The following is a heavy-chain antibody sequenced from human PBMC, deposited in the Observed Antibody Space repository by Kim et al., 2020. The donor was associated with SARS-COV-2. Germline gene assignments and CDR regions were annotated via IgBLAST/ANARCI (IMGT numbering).Heavy chain of an antibody. CDR1: GYTFTSYY. V-gene: IGHV1-46*01. J-gene: IGHJ3*02. Sequence: ASVKVSCKASGYTFTSYYMHWVRQAPGQGLEWMGIINPSGGSTSYAQKFQGRVTMTRHTSTSTVYMELSSLRSEDTAVYYCASLSRKSDCPIGGLQCAFDIWGQGTMVTVSS. CDR2: INPSGGST. CDR3: ASLSRKSDCPIGGLQCAFDI. D-gene: IGHD2-21*01.